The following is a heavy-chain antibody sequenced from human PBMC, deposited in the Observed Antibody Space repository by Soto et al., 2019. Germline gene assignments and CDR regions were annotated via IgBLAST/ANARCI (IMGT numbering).Heavy chain of an antibody. Sequence: QEQLQESGPGLVKPSETLSLTCTVSGGSISNYYWSWIRQPPGKGLEWIGYIYYSGSTNYNPSLKSRVTISVDTSKNQFSLKLSSVTAADTAVYYCARAMDYYDSSVLFPDWYFDLWGRGTLVTVSS. V-gene: IGHV4-59*01. CDR1: GGSISNYY. D-gene: IGHD3-22*01. CDR3: ARAMDYYDSSVLFPDWYFDL. J-gene: IGHJ2*01. CDR2: IYYSGST.